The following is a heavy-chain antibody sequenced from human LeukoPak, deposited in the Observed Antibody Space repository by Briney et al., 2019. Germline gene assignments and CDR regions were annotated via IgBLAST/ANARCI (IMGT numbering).Heavy chain of an antibody. CDR2: IYYSGNT. CDR3: ARTYSRFYYFYMDV. J-gene: IGHJ6*03. CDR1: GGSISDYY. D-gene: IGHD6-13*01. Sequence: SETLSLTCTVSGGSISDYYWTWIRQPPGKGLEWIGHIYYSGNTIYNPSLKSRVTISLDTSKNQISLKLSSVTAADTAVYYCARTYSRFYYFYMDVWGKGTSVTISS. V-gene: IGHV4-59*12.